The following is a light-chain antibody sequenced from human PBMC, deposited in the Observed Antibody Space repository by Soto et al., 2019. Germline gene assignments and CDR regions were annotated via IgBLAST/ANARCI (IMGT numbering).Light chain of an antibody. CDR2: AAS. J-gene: IGKJ1*01. CDR1: QGITNY. Sequence: DIQMTQSPSSLSASVGDRATITCRASQGITNYLAWYKQKPGKVPKVLIYAASTLQSGDPSRFSGSGSGTDFTLNISSLQPEDVANYYGQKNNSDPWSFGQGTKVEIK. CDR3: QKNNSDPWS. V-gene: IGKV1-27*01.